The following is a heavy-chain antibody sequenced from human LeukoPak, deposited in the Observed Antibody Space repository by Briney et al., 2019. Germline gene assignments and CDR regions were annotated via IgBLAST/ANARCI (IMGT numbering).Heavy chain of an antibody. J-gene: IGHJ4*02. Sequence: GGSLRLSCAVSGFTFDDYAMHWVRQVPGKGLEWVSGINWNSDSIGYADSVKGRFTTSRDNAKNSLYLQMNSLRAEDTAVYYCARDLRGSLEWLFSYDYWGQGTLVTVSS. CDR2: INWNSDSI. CDR3: ARDLRGSLEWLFSYDY. D-gene: IGHD3-3*01. CDR1: GFTFDDYA. V-gene: IGHV3-9*01.